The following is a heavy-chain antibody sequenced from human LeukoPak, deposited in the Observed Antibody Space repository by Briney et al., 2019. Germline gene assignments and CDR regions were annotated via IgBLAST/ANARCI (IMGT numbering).Heavy chain of an antibody. CDR3: LGMVRGVIY. CDR1: GFTFSSYA. V-gene: IGHV3-23*01. J-gene: IGHJ4*02. CDR2: ISGSGGST. D-gene: IGHD3-10*01. Sequence: PGGSLRLSCAASGFTFSSYAMSWVRQAPGKGLEWVSAISGSGGSTYNADSVKGRFTITRDNSKNTLYLQMNSLRAEDTAVYYCLGMVRGVIYWGQGTLVTVSS.